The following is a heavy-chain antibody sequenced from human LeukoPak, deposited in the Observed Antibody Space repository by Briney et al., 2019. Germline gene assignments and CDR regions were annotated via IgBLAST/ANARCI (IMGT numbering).Heavy chain of an antibody. D-gene: IGHD6-19*01. CDR3: ARNGGWYVFDY. CDR1: GGSISSYY. CDR2: MSYSVSN. V-gene: IGHV4-59*08. J-gene: IGHJ4*02. Sequence: PSETLSLTCTVSGGSISSYYWSWIRQPPGKGLEWIGYMSYSVSNNYNPSLKSRVTISVDTSKNQFSLKLSSVTAADTAVYYCARNGGWYVFDYWGQGTLVTVSS.